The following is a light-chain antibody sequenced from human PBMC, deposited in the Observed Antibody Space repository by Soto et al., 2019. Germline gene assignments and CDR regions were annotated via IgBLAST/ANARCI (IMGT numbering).Light chain of an antibody. J-gene: IGKJ1*01. CDR3: QQYNSYSPWT. V-gene: IGKV1-5*01. CDR2: DAS. Sequence: DIQMTQSPSTLSASVGDRVTITCRASQNVNKWLAWFQQKPGKVPKLLIFDASTLQTGVPSRFGGGGSGTEFTLTISGLQPDDFATYYCQQYNSYSPWTFGPGTKVDNK. CDR1: QNVNKW.